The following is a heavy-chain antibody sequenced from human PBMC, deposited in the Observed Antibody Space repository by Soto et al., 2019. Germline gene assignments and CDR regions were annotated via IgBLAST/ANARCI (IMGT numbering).Heavy chain of an antibody. CDR1: GFTFSNYA. CDR2: ISSHGDST. J-gene: IGHJ4*02. CDR3: ARRDGYNSDY. Sequence: EVQLVESGGGLVQPGGSLRLSCAASGFTFSNYAMHWVRQAPGKGLEYVSAISSHGDSTYYANSVKGRFTISRDNSKNMLYLQMGSLRTEDMAVYYCARRDGYNSDYWGQGTLVTVSS. V-gene: IGHV3-64*01. D-gene: IGHD5-12*01.